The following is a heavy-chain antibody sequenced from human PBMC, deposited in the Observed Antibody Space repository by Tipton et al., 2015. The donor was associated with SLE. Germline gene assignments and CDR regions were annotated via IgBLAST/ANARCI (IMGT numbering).Heavy chain of an antibody. CDR3: ARGWGLFDI. D-gene: IGHD7-27*01. V-gene: IGHV4-39*07. Sequence: TLSLTCTVSGGSISSSSYYWGWIRQPPGKGLEWIGEINHSGSTNYNPSLKSRVTISVDTSKNQFSLKLSSVTAADTAVYYCARGWGLFDIWGQGTMVTVSS. CDR2: INHSGST. CDR1: GGSISSSSYY. J-gene: IGHJ3*02.